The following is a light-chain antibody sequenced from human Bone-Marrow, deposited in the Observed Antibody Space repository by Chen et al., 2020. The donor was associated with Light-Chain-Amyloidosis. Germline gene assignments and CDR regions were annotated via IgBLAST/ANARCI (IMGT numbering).Light chain of an antibody. Sequence: SYVLTQPSSVSVAPGQTATIACGGNNIGSTSVHWYQQTPGQAPLLVVYDDSDRPSGIPERLAASNARNTGTISISMVEAGDEADYYCQVWDRSSDRPVFGGGTKLTVL. V-gene: IGLV3-21*02. CDR1: NIGSTS. J-gene: IGLJ3*02. CDR3: QVWDRSSDRPV. CDR2: DDS.